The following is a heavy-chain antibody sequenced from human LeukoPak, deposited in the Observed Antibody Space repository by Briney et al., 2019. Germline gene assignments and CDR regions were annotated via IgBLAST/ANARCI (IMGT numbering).Heavy chain of an antibody. CDR2: INPNSGGT. J-gene: IGHJ6*02. CDR1: GYTFTGYY. D-gene: IGHD3-3*01. Sequence: ASVKVSCKASGYTFTGYYMHWVRQAPGQGLEWMGWINPNSGGTNYAQKFQGRVTMTRDTSISTAYMELSRLRSDDTAVYYCARGTTYYDFWSGPQPLYGMDVWGQGTTVTVSS. CDR3: ARGTTYYDFWSGPQPLYGMDV. V-gene: IGHV1-2*02.